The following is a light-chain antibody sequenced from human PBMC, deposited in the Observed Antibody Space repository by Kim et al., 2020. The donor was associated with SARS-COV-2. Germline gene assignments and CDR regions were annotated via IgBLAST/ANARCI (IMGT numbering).Light chain of an antibody. CDR2: YDK. CDR3: HVWDSGSNHLV. Sequence: APGETATITCGGYNLGSKSVHWYQQESGQAPLLVISYDKDRPSEIPGRFSGFNSGNTATLTISGVDPGDGADYYCHVWDSGSNHLVFGGGTQLTVL. V-gene: IGLV3-21*04. CDR1: NLGSKS. J-gene: IGLJ2*01.